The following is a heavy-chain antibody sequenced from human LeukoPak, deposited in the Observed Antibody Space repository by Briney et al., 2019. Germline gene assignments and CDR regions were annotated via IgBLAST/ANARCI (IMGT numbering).Heavy chain of an antibody. CDR2: ISSSGSTI. J-gene: IGHJ3*02. CDR3: ASLSIVLMVYAKRRDAFDI. D-gene: IGHD2-8*01. CDR1: GFTFSSYE. V-gene: IGHV3-48*03. Sequence: PGESLRLSCAASGFTFSSYEMNWVRQAPGKGLEWVSYISSSGSTIYYADSVKGRFTISRDNAKNSLYLQMNSLRAEDTAVYYCASLSIVLMVYAKRRDAFDIWGQGTMVTVSS.